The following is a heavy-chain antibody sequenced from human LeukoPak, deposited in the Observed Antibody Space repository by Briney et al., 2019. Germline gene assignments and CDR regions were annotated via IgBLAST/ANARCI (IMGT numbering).Heavy chain of an antibody. CDR3: ARGPQQVTIFGVVIQYYYYYGMDV. D-gene: IGHD3-3*01. CDR2: MNPNSGNT. J-gene: IGHJ6*02. CDR1: GYTFTSYD. V-gene: IGHV1-8*01. Sequence: ASVKVSCKASGYTFTSYDINWVRQATGQGLEWMGWMNPNSGNTGYAQKFQGRVTMTRNTSISTAYMELSSLRSEDTAVYYCARGPQQVTIFGVVIQYYYYYGMDVWGQGTTVTASS.